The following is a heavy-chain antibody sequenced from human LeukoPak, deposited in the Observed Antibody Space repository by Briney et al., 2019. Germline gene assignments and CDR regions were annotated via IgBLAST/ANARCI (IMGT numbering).Heavy chain of an antibody. D-gene: IGHD6-19*01. CDR2: IYHSGST. CDR3: ARGNILYSSDV. Sequence: KPSEILSLTCTVSGGSISRYYWSWIRQSPGKGLEWIGYIYHSGSTNYNPSLKSRITISVDTSKNQFSLKVSSVTAADTAVYYCARGNILYSSDVWGQGTLVTVSS. CDR1: GGSISRYY. J-gene: IGHJ4*02. V-gene: IGHV4-59*12.